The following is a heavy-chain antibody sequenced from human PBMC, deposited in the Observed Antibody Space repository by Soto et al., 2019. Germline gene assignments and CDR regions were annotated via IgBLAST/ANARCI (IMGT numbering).Heavy chain of an antibody. V-gene: IGHV4-59*01. D-gene: IGHD3-9*01. CDR3: AAEGSYDILTGFYTPRSFDI. J-gene: IGHJ3*02. CDR1: CGSITRYY. Sequence: PSETLSLTCTVSCGSITRYYWSWIRQPPGKGLEWIGNIFYSGATNYSPSLKSRLTISVDTSKNQFSLTLRSVTAADTAVYYCAAEGSYDILTGFYTPRSFDIWGQGTMVTVS. CDR2: IFYSGAT.